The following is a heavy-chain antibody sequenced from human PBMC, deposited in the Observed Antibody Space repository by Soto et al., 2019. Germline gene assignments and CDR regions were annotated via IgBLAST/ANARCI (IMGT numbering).Heavy chain of an antibody. Sequence: EVQLAESGGGLAQPGGSLRLSCAASGFTLSGYAMDWVRQAPGKGLEYVSGISSNGVGTYYANSVQGRFTISRDNSMNTVYLQMGSLRPEDMAVYYCARRARPDFYYMDVWGNGTTVTVSS. CDR1: GFTLSGYA. V-gene: IGHV3-64*01. D-gene: IGHD6-6*01. CDR2: ISSNGVGT. J-gene: IGHJ6*03. CDR3: ARRARPDFYYMDV.